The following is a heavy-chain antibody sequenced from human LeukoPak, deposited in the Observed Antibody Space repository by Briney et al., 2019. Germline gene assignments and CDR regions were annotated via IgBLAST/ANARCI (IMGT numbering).Heavy chain of an antibody. D-gene: IGHD2-2*01. Sequence: ASVKVSCKASGSTFTGYYMHWVRQAPGQGLEWMGWINPNSGSTDYAQKFQGRVTMTRDTSLSTAYMELSRLRSDDTAVYYCTRATSVVVPAADHYYYGMDVWGQGPTVTVSS. CDR1: GSTFTGYY. J-gene: IGHJ6*02. CDR3: TRATSVVVPAADHYYYGMDV. V-gene: IGHV1-2*02. CDR2: INPNSGST.